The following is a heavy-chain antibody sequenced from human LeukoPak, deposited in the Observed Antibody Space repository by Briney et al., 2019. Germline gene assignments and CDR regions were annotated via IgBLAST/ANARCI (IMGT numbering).Heavy chain of an antibody. J-gene: IGHJ4*02. CDR2: INWKGGTT. D-gene: IGHD1-26*01. CDR1: GFTFDDYG. CDR3: AKVGGELLPGNFDY. Sequence: GGSLRLSCAASGFTFDDYGMSWVRRAPGKGLEWVSGINWKGGTTAYADSVKGRFTISRDNAKNSLCLQMNSLRAEDTDFYYCAKVGGELLPGNFDYWGQGILVTVSS. V-gene: IGHV3-20*04.